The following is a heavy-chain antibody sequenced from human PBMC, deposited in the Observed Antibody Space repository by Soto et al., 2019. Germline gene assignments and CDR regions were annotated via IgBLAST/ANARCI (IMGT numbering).Heavy chain of an antibody. Sequence: SETLSLTCTVSGGSISSYYWSWIRQPPGKGLEWIGYIYYSGSTNYNPSLKSRVTISVDTSKNQFSLKLSSVTAADTAVHYCARDSTMVRSRGMDVWGQGTTVTVSS. CDR3: ARDSTMVRSRGMDV. CDR2: IYYSGST. D-gene: IGHD3-10*01. J-gene: IGHJ6*02. CDR1: GGSISSYY. V-gene: IGHV4-59*01.